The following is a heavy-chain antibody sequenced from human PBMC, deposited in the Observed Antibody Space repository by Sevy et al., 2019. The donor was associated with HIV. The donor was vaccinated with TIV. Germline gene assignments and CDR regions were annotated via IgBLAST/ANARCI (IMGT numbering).Heavy chain of an antibody. CDR1: GFTFSSYA. D-gene: IGHD3-16*01. CDR2: ISYDGSNK. CDR3: ARDLRGGEAFDI. V-gene: IGHV3-30-3*01. J-gene: IGHJ3*02. Sequence: GGSLRLSCAASGFTFSSYAMHWVRQAPGKGLEWVAVISYDGSNKYYADSVKGRFTISRDKSKKTLYLQMNSRRAEDTAVYYCARDLRGGEAFDIWGQGTMVTVSS.